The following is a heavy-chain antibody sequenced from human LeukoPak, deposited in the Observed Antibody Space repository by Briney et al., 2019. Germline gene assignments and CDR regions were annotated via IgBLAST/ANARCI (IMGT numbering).Heavy chain of an antibody. CDR1: GGTFSDFA. CDR3: ATNDRNSWYSDS. CDR2: IIPIIGSP. Sequence: SVEVSCKASGGTFSDFAISWLRQAPGQGLEWMGGIIPIIGSPNYAQKFQGRVTITADESTYTAYMELSSLRSQDTAVYYCATNDRNSWYSDSWGQGTLVTVSS. D-gene: IGHD6-13*01. V-gene: IGHV1-69*01. J-gene: IGHJ4*02.